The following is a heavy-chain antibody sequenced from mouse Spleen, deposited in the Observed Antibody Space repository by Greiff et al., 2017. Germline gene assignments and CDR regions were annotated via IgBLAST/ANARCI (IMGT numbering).Heavy chain of an antibody. CDR1: GYTFTSYW. J-gene: IGHJ1*01. V-gene: IGHV1-59*01. CDR3: ARRDYGNYGWYFDV. Sequence: QVQLQQPGAELVRPGTSVKLSCKAFGYTFTSYWMHWVKQRPGQGLEWIGVIDPSDSYTNYNQKFKGKATLTVDTSSSTAYMQLSSLTSEDSAVYYCARRDYGNYGWYFDVWGAGTTVTVSS. D-gene: IGHD2-1*01. CDR2: IDPSDSYT.